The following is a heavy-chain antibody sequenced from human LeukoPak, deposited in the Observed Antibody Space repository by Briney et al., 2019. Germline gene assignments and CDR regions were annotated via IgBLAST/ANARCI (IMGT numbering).Heavy chain of an antibody. CDR2: ISSSSSYI. D-gene: IGHD6-6*01. V-gene: IGHV3-21*01. Sequence: GGSLRLSCAASGFTFSSYSMNWVRQAPGKGLEWVSSISSSSSYIYYADSVKGRFTISRDNAKNSLYLQMNSLRAEDTAVYYCARVYSGSSSYHAFDIWGQGTMVTVPS. CDR3: ARVYSGSSSYHAFDI. CDR1: GFTFSSYS. J-gene: IGHJ3*02.